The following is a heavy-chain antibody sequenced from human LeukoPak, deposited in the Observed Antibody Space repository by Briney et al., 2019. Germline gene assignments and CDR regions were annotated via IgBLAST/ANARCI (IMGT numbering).Heavy chain of an antibody. CDR2: ISSRGSTI. Sequence: GGSLRLSCAASGFTFSDYYMSWIRQAPGKGLEWVSYISSRGSTIYYADSVKGRFTISRDNAKNSLYLQMNSLRAEDTAVYYCARDRTRPELNYYYGMDVWGQGTTVTVSS. CDR1: GFTFSDYY. V-gene: IGHV3-11*01. D-gene: IGHD1-7*01. J-gene: IGHJ6*02. CDR3: ARDRTRPELNYYYGMDV.